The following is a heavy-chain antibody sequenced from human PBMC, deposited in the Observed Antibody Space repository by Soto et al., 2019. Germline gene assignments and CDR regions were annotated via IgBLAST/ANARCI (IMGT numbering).Heavy chain of an antibody. J-gene: IGHJ4*02. V-gene: IGHV3-30*18. Sequence: QVQLVESGGGVVQPGRSLRLSRAASGFTFSSYGMHWVRQAPGKGLEWVAVISYDGSNKYYADSVKGRFTISRDNSKNTLYLQMNSLRAEDTAVYYCAKSRSGSYLYYFDYWGQGTLVTVSS. D-gene: IGHD3-10*01. CDR2: ISYDGSNK. CDR3: AKSRSGSYLYYFDY. CDR1: GFTFSSYG.